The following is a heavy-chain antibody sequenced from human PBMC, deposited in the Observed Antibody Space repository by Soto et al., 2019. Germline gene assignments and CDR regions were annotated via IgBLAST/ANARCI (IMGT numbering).Heavy chain of an antibody. CDR2: ISYDGSNK. CDR3: AKIPAPGFGEFDDFDY. CDR1: GFTFSSYG. V-gene: IGHV3-30*18. Sequence: GGSLRLSCAASGFTFSSYGMHWVRQAPGKGLEWVAVISYDGSNKYYADSVKGRFTISRDNSKNTLYLQMNSLRAEDTAVYYCAKIPAPGFGEFDDFDYWGQGTLVTVSS. D-gene: IGHD3-10*01. J-gene: IGHJ4*02.